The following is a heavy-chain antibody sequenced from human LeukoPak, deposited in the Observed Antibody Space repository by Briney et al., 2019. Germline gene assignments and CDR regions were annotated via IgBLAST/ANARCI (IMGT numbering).Heavy chain of an antibody. J-gene: IGHJ4*02. CDR2: VNPNSGNT. CDR3: ARAYSSGWYGDYFDS. CDR1: GYTFSSYD. Sequence: GASVKVSCKASGYTFSSYDVNWVRQATGQGLEWMGWVNPNSGNTGYAQNFQDRVTMTRNTSISTAYMELSSLRSEDTAVYCCARAYSSGWYGDYFDSWGLGTLVTVSS. D-gene: IGHD6-19*01. V-gene: IGHV1-8*01.